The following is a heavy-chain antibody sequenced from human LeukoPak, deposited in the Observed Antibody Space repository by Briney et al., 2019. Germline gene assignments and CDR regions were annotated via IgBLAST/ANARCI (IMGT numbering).Heavy chain of an antibody. CDR3: AKQSAGIAAWYSLHYDF. CDR1: GFTLSSYA. J-gene: IGHJ4*02. Sequence: PGGSLRLSCAASGFTLSSYAMTWVRQAPGRGLEWVSSVDGGGGGTYYADSVKGRFTISRDNSKDTLYLQMNGLRAEDTAVYFCAKQSAGIAAWYSLHYDFWGQGTLVTVSS. V-gene: IGHV3-23*01. D-gene: IGHD6-13*01. CDR2: VDGGGGGT.